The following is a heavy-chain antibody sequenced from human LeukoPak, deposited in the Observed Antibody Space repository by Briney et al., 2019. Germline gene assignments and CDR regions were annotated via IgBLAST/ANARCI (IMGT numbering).Heavy chain of an antibody. Sequence: SETLSLTCTVSGGSISSSSYYWGWIRQPPGKGLEWIGEIHHSGSTNYNPSLRSRVTISVDKSKNQFSLILSSVTAADTAVYYCARVRSSRAFDYWGQGTLVTVSS. CDR3: ARVRSSRAFDY. CDR1: GGSISSSSYY. J-gene: IGHJ4*02. D-gene: IGHD1-26*01. V-gene: IGHV4-39*07. CDR2: IHHSGST.